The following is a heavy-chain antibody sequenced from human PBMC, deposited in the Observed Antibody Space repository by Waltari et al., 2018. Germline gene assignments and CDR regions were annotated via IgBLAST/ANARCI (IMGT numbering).Heavy chain of an antibody. CDR3: AKPGTMIVVVTPSGFDY. Sequence: QVQLVQSGAEVKKPGASVKVSCKVSGYTLTELSMHWVRQAPGKGLEWMGGFEPEDGETSYAQKFQGRVTMTEDTSTDTAYMELNSLRAEDTAVYYCAKPGTMIVVVTPSGFDYWGQGTLVTVSS. D-gene: IGHD3-22*01. CDR1: GYTLTELS. CDR2: FEPEDGET. V-gene: IGHV1-24*01. J-gene: IGHJ4*02.